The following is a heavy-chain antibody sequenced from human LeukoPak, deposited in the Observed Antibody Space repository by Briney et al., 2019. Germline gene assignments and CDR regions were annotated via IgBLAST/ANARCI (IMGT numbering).Heavy chain of an antibody. J-gene: IGHJ1*01. D-gene: IGHD4-17*01. Sequence: GGSLRLSCAASGFIVSTNYMTWVRQAPGKGLQWVAILFSDRRTFYADTVKGRFTVSRDNSKNTLYLQMKSLRPEDTAVYYCAKDVVIGASYDYGDYIPLPHWGQGTLVTVSS. CDR1: GFIVSTNY. CDR2: LFSDRRT. CDR3: AKDVVIGASYDYGDYIPLPH. V-gene: IGHV3-66*02.